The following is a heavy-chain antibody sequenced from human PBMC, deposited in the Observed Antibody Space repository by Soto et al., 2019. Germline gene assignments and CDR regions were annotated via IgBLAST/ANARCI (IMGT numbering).Heavy chain of an antibody. Sequence: GGSLRLSCAASGFTFRSYEMNWVRQAPGKGLEWVSYISSSGDTIYYADSVKGRFTISRDNAKNSLYLQMRSLRAEDTAVYYCARAYYYESSGYEYYFDYWGQGALVTVPQ. D-gene: IGHD3-22*01. CDR3: ARAYYYESSGYEYYFDY. CDR2: ISSSGDTI. V-gene: IGHV3-48*03. J-gene: IGHJ4*02. CDR1: GFTFRSYE.